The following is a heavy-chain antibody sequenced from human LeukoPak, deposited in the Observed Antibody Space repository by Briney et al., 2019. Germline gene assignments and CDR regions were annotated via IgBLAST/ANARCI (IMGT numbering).Heavy chain of an antibody. D-gene: IGHD3-22*01. J-gene: IGHJ6*03. V-gene: IGHV4-4*09. CDR3: ARGLRDKGRHYGYYYMDV. CDR1: GDSVSGYY. CDR2: FYTSANT. Sequence: SETLSLTCTVSGDSVSGYYGSWIRQPPGKGLEWIGYFYTSANTNYNPSLKSRVTMSVDTSKNQFSLKLTSVTAADTAVYYCARGLRDKGRHYGYYYMDVWGKGTTVTVSS.